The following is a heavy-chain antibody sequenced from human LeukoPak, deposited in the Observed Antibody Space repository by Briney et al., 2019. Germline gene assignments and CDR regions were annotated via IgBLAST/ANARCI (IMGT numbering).Heavy chain of an antibody. J-gene: IGHJ4*02. D-gene: IGHD5-18*01. CDR3: ATTVGPVRGLWSY. CDR1: GYSFTSYW. CDR2: IYPGDSDT. V-gene: IGHV5-51*01. Sequence: PGASLQISCKGSGYSFTSYWIGWVRQLPGKGLEWMGIIYPGDSDTRYSPSFQGQVTISADKSISTAYLQWSSLKASDTAMYYCATTVGPVRGLWSYWGQGTLVTVSS.